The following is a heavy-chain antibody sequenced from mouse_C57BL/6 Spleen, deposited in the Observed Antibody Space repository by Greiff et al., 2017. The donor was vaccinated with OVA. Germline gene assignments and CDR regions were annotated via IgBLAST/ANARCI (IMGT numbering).Heavy chain of an antibody. CDR1: GFNIKDDY. V-gene: IGHV14-4*01. D-gene: IGHD2-3*01. J-gene: IGHJ2*01. Sequence: VQLQQSGAELVRPGASVKLSCTASGFNIKDDYMHWVKQRPEQGLEWIGWIDPENGDTEYASKFQGKATLTADKSSSTAYMQLSSLTSEDSAVYFCARYDGYLFDYWGQGTTLTVSS. CDR3: ARYDGYLFDY. CDR2: IDPENGDT.